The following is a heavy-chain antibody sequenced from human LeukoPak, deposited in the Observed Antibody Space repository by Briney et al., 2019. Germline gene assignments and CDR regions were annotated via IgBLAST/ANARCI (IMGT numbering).Heavy chain of an antibody. CDR3: ALAYCGGDCYSFDP. CDR2: IIPILGIA. V-gene: IGHV1-69*04. CDR1: GGTFSSYA. D-gene: IGHD2-21*02. Sequence: ASVKVSCKASGGTFSSYAISWVRQAPGQGLEWMGRIIPILGIANYAQKFQGRVTITADKSTSTAYMELSSLRSEDTAVYYCALAYCGGDCYSFDPWGQGTLVTVSS. J-gene: IGHJ5*02.